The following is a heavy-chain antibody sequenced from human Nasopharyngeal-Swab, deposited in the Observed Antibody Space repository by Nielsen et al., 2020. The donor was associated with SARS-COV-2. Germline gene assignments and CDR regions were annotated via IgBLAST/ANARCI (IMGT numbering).Heavy chain of an antibody. V-gene: IGHV4-31*03. CDR3: ERDSKDSSL. D-gene: IGHD6-6*01. J-gene: IGHJ4*02. Sequence: SETLSLTCTVSGGSISSGGYYWSWIRQHPGKGLEWIGYIYYSGSTYYNPSLKSRVTISVDASKNQFSLKLSSVTAADTAVYYCERDSKDSSLWGQGTLVTVSS. CDR1: GGSISSGGYY. CDR2: IYYSGST.